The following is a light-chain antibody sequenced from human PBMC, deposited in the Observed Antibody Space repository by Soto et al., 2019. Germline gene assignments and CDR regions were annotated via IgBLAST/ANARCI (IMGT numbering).Light chain of an antibody. CDR1: QSVSSN. J-gene: IGKJ4*01. CDR3: QQYSNWPLT. CDR2: GAS. Sequence: EIVMTQSPATLSVSPGERATLSCRASQSVSSNLAWYQQKPGQAPRLLIYGASTRATGIPARFSGSGSGTEFTLTISSLQSEDFAVYYCQQYSNWPLTFGGGTNVEFK. V-gene: IGKV3-15*01.